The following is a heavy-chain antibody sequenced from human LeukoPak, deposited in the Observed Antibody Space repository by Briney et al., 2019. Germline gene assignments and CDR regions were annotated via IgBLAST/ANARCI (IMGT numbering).Heavy chain of an antibody. V-gene: IGHV3-74*01. J-gene: IGHJ6*03. CDR2: INGDGSNS. CDR3: ARIAARLFYYYYYMDV. CDR1: GFTFTTYW. D-gene: IGHD6-6*01. Sequence: GGSLRLSCVASGFTFTTYWMHWVRQAPGKGLVWVSRINGDGSNSNYADSVKGRFTISRDNARNTLYLQMNSLRAEDTALYYCARIAARLFYYYYYMDVWGKGTTVTVSS.